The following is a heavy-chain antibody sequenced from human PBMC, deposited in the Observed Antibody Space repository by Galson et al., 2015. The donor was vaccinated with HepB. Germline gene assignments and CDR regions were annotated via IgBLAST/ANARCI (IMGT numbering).Heavy chain of an antibody. V-gene: IGHV3-23*01. D-gene: IGHD3-22*01. CDR1: GFTFSSYA. Sequence: SLRLSCAASGFTFSSYAMSWVRQAPGKGLEWVSAISGSGAGTHYADTVKGRLTISRDNSKNTLSLQMNSLRAEDTAVYYCAKDRTHYYYDQVVVSVAFDIWGQGTMVTVSS. J-gene: IGHJ3*02. CDR2: ISGSGAGT. CDR3: AKDRTHYYYDQVVVSVAFDI.